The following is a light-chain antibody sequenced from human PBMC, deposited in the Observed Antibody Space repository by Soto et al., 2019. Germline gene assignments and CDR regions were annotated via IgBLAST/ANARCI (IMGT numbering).Light chain of an antibody. CDR1: SSNIGAGYN. J-gene: IGLJ2*01. Sequence: QSVLTQPPSVSGAPGQRVTIYCTGSSSNIGAGYNVHWCQQLPGTALKLLIYGNSNRPSGVPDRFSGSKSGTSASLAITGLQAEDEADYYCQSYDSSLSGSVVFGGGTKLTVL. V-gene: IGLV1-40*01. CDR2: GNS. CDR3: QSYDSSLSGSVV.